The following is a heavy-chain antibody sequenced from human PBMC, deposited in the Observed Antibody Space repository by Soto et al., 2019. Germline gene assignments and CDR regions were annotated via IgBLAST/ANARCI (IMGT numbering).Heavy chain of an antibody. V-gene: IGHV1-69*08. D-gene: IGHD6-13*01. J-gene: IGHJ6*03. CDR1: GGTFSSYT. CDR2: IIPILCIA. Sequence: QVQLVQSGAEVKKPGSSVKVSCKASGGTFSSYTISWVRQAPGQGLEWRGRIIPILCIANYAQKFQGRVTITGDKSTITAYMEQNSLRPEDTAVYYCARDGLVVQQLVPYYYYMDVWGKGTTVTVSS. CDR3: ARDGLVVQQLVPYYYYMDV.